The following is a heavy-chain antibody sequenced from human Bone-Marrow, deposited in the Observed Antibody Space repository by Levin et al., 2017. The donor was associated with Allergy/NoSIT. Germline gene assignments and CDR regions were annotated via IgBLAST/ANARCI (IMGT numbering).Heavy chain of an antibody. Sequence: GGSLRLSCAASGFTFSSYSMNWVRQAPGKGLEWVSSIGSKSTYISYADSVKGRFTISRDNAKNSLYLQMNSLRAEDTALYYCARGGGGSIRYSYGYGYWGQGTLVTVSS. V-gene: IGHV3-21*01. CDR2: IGSKSTYI. CDR1: GFTFSSYS. J-gene: IGHJ4*02. CDR3: ARGGGGSIRYSYGYGY. D-gene: IGHD5-18*01.